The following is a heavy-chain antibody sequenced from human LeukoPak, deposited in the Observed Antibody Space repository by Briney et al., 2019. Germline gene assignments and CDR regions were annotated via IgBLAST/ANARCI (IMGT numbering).Heavy chain of an antibody. J-gene: IGHJ6*03. CDR2: IKQDGSEK. Sequence: AGGSLRLSCAASGFTFSSYWMSWVRQAPGKGLEWVANIKQDGSEKYYVDSVKGRFTISRDNAKNTPYLQMNSLRAEDTAVYYCGGVSTRYYYYYYMDVWGKGTPVTVSS. CDR1: GFTFSSYW. CDR3: GGVSTRYYYYYYMDV. V-gene: IGHV3-7*01.